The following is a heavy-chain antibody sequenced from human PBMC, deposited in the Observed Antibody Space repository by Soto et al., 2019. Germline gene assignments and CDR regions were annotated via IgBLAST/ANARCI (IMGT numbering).Heavy chain of an antibody. V-gene: IGHV1-46*01. CDR1: GYIFIHCF. Sequence: QVQLVQSGAEMKQPGASVKLSCQASGYIFIHCFMHWVRQAPGQGLEWMGGINPSSGTTTYAQKFQGRVPVTRDTSTGTVYMELSSLGSGATAMYYCARSLGETTSLFDYWGQGSLVTVSA. CDR3: ARSLGETTSLFDY. CDR2: INPSSGTT. J-gene: IGHJ4*02. D-gene: IGHD1-26*01.